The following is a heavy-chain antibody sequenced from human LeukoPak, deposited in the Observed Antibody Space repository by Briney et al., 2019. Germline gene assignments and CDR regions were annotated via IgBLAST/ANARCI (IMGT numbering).Heavy chain of an antibody. CDR1: GFTFSSYS. Sequence: GGSLRLSCAASGFTFSSYSMNWVRQAPGKGLEWVSSISSSSSYIYYADSVKGRFTISRDNAKNSLYLQMNSLRAEDTAVYYCAAASGSYVRFDYWGQGTLVTVSS. CDR3: AAASGSYVRFDY. CDR2: ISSSSSYI. D-gene: IGHD1-26*01. J-gene: IGHJ4*02. V-gene: IGHV3-21*01.